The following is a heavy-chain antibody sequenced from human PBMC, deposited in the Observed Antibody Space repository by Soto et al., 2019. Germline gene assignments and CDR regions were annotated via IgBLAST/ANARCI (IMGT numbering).Heavy chain of an antibody. Sequence: GGSLRLSCAASGFTFSSYAMHWVRQAPGKGLEWVAVISYDGSNKYYADSVKGRFTISRDNSKNTLYLQMNSLRAEDTAVYYCARDFWSGIVAPGFSDYWGQGTLVTVSS. V-gene: IGHV3-30-3*01. CDR1: GFTFSSYA. CDR2: ISYDGSNK. D-gene: IGHD1-26*01. J-gene: IGHJ4*02. CDR3: ARDFWSGIVAPGFSDY.